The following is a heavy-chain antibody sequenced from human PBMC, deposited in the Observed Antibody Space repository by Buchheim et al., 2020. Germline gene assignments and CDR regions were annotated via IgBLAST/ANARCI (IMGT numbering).Heavy chain of an antibody. CDR3: ARVHYGDNYLDR. CDR2: IYYSGST. CDR1: GGSISSYY. J-gene: IGHJ4*02. D-gene: IGHD4-17*01. Sequence: QVQLQESGPGLVKPSETLSLTCTVSGGSISSYYWSWIRQPPGKGLEWIGYIYYSGSTNYNPSLKSRVTISVDTSKNQFSLKLSSVTAADTAVYFCARVHYGDNYLDRWGQGTL. V-gene: IGHV4-59*12.